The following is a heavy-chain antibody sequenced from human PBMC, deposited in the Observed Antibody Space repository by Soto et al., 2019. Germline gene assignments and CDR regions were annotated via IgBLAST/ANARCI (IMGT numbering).Heavy chain of an antibody. CDR1: GGTFSSYA. V-gene: IGHV1-69*13. CDR3: ARVRGYYYDSSGYPTRDPYYYYYGMDV. Sequence: SVKVSCKASGGTFSSYAISWVRQAPGQGLEWMGGIIPIFGTANYAQKFQGRATITADESTSTAYMELSSLRSEDTAVYYCARVRGYYYDSSGYPTRDPYYYYYGMDVWGQGTTVTVSS. D-gene: IGHD3-22*01. J-gene: IGHJ6*02. CDR2: IIPIFGTA.